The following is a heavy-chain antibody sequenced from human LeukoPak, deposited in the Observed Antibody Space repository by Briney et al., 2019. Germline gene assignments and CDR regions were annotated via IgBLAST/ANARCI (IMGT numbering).Heavy chain of an antibody. V-gene: IGHV4-59*01. Sequence: PSETLSLTCNISGGSIGSYYWSWIRQSPGMGLEWIGYIYYSGSTNYNPSLKSRVTISVDTSKNQFSLKLGSVTAADTAVYYCAGRTQELVRGVAHWFDPWGQGTLVTVSS. D-gene: IGHD3-10*01. CDR3: AGRTQELVRGVAHWFDP. CDR2: IYYSGST. CDR1: GGSIGSYY. J-gene: IGHJ5*02.